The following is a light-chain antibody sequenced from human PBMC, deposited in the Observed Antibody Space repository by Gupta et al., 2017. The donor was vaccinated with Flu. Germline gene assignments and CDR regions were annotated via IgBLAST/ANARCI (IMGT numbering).Light chain of an antibody. Sequence: EIVLTQSPGTLSLSPGERATLSCRASQSVSSSYLAWYQQKPGQAPRLLIYGASSRATGIPDRFSGSGSGTEFTLTISRREPEDFAVYYCQQDGSSPRTFGQGTKVEIK. J-gene: IGKJ1*01. CDR1: QSVSSSY. CDR2: GAS. V-gene: IGKV3-20*01. CDR3: QQDGSSPRT.